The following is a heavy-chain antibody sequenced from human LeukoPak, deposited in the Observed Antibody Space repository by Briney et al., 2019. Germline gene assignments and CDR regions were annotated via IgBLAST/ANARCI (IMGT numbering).Heavy chain of an antibody. CDR3: AKVQSATYSSSRPFDY. CDR2: ITISAGRT. CDR1: TFTFSCYG. V-gene: IGHV3-23*01. D-gene: IGHD6-13*01. Sequence: GGSLRLSCAASTFTFSCYGMSWVRQAPGKGLEWVSTITISAGRTYYADSVKGRFTISRDNSKNTLFLQMNSLRAEDTAVYYCAKVQSATYSSSRPFDYWGQGTLVTVSS. J-gene: IGHJ4*02.